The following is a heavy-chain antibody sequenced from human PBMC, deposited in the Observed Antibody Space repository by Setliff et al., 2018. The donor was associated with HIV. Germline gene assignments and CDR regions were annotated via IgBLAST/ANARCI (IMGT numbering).Heavy chain of an antibody. J-gene: IGHJ4*02. Sequence: AGGSLRLSCAASGFTFSSYAMHWVRQAPGKGLEWVAVISYDGSNKYYADSVKGRFTISRDNSKNTLYLQMNSLRAEDTAVYYCARGDRDSSGYFLFDYWGQGTLVTVSS. CDR2: ISYDGSNK. CDR1: GFTFSSYA. CDR3: ARGDRDSSGYFLFDY. V-gene: IGHV3-30-3*01. D-gene: IGHD3-22*01.